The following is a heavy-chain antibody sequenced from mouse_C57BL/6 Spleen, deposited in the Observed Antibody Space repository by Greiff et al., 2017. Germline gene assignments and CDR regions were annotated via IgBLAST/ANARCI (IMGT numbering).Heavy chain of an antibody. CDR2: IGPGRGST. CDR3: ASHPDYYGSRLDWYFDV. V-gene: IGHV1-77*01. Sequence: VKLMESGAALVKPGASVKISCKASGYTFTDYYINWVKQRPGQGLEWIGKIGPGRGSTYYNEKFKGKATLTADKSSSTAYMQLSSLTSEDSAVYFCASHPDYYGSRLDWYFDVWGTGTTVTVSS. D-gene: IGHD1-1*01. J-gene: IGHJ1*03. CDR1: GYTFTDYY.